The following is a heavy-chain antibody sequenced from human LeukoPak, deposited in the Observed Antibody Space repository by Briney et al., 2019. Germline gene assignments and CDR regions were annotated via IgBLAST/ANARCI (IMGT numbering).Heavy chain of an antibody. V-gene: IGHV3-23*01. CDR2: ISDSGAST. Sequence: GGSLRLSCAASGFTFSNYAMSWVRQAPGKGLEWVSPISDSGASTYYADSVKGRFTISRDNSKHTLYLQMNSLRVQDSAVYYCAKGGRGYSYGSLDYWGQGTLVTVSS. CDR3: AKGGRGYSYGSLDY. CDR1: GFTFSNYA. D-gene: IGHD5-18*01. J-gene: IGHJ4*02.